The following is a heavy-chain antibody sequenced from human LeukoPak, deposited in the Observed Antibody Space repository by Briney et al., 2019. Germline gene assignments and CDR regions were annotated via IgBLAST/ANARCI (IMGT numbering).Heavy chain of an antibody. CDR2: IRSNVFGGTT. CDR1: GFRFDDNA. D-gene: IGHD3-22*01. V-gene: IGHV3-49*04. Sequence: GGSLRLSCVTSGFRFDDNAMSWVRQAPGKGLEWVGLIRSNVFGGTTEYAASVRGRFSISRGDSKSIAYLQMNSLKTEDSAIYYCTKLHFHDSSGYYTLLPLGAFDIWGQGTMVTVSS. J-gene: IGHJ3*02. CDR3: TKLHFHDSSGYYTLLPLGAFDI.